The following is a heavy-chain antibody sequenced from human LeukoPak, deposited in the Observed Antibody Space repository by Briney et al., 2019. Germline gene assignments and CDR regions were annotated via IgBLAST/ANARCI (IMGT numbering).Heavy chain of an antibody. V-gene: IGHV3-15*01. CDR2: IKSKTDGGTT. CDR3: TTAPSGSIVVVPAAINYYGMDV. J-gene: IGHJ6*02. D-gene: IGHD2-2*01. CDR1: GFTFSNAW. Sequence: PGGSLRLSCAASGFTFSNAWMSWVRQAPGKGLEWAGRIKSKTDGGTTDYAAPVKGRFTISRDDSKNTLYLQMNSLKTEDTAVYYCTTAPSGSIVVVPAAINYYGMDVWGQGTTVTVSS.